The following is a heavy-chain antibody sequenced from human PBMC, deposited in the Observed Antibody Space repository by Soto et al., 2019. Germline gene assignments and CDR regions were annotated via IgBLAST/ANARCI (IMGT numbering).Heavy chain of an antibody. CDR3: ARDPAHCSGVSCLGTNWVDP. CDR2: INTYNGNT. D-gene: IGHD2-15*01. J-gene: IGHJ5*02. Sequence: QVQLVQSGAEVKKPGASVKVSCKASGYTFTSYGISWVRQAPGQGLEWMGWINTYNGNTHYAQNLQGRVTMTTDTSTSTAYRELRSLRSDDTAVYYCARDPAHCSGVSCLGTNWVDPWGQGTLVTVSS. CDR1: GYTFTSYG. V-gene: IGHV1-18*01.